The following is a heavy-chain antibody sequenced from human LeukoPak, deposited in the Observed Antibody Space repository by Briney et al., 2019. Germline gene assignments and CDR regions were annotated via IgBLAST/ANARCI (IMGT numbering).Heavy chain of an antibody. J-gene: IGHJ6*04. V-gene: IGHV3-48*03. CDR1: GFTFSSYE. CDR2: IIRSGITI. D-gene: IGHD3-10*01. Sequence: GALKLSCAASGFTFSSYEMNWVRQIPGKGLEWPSYIIRSGITIYYAASVKGRFTISRDNAKNSLYLQMNSLRAEDTAVYYCARADVLLWFGERILRGYYYGMDVWGKGTTVTVSS. CDR3: ARADVLLWFGERILRGYYYGMDV.